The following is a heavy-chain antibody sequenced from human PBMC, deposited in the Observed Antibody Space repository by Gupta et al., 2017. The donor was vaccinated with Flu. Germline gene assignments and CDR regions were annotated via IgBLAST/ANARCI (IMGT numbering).Heavy chain of an antibody. V-gene: IGHV3-23*01. CDR2: ISGSGGTT. Sequence: EVQLLESGGGLVQPGGSLRLSCAASGFTFSSYAMSWVRQAPGKGLEWGSVISGSGGTTYYEDSGKCRVTISRDNSKNTRYRQMNSLRAEDTEIYYCAKGGGSTWHLGGLSRFDPWCRGTLVTVS. CDR3: AKGGGSTWHLGGLSRFDP. D-gene: IGHD6-13*01. CDR1: GFTFSSYA. J-gene: IGHJ2*01.